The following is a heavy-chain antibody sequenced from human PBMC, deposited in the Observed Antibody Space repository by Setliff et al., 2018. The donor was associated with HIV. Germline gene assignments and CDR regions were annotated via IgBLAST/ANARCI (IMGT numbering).Heavy chain of an antibody. Sequence: PSETLSLTCAVSGYSISSGYYWGWIRQPPGKGLEWIGSIYHSGSTYYNPSLKSRVTISVDTSKNQFSLKLSSVTAADTAVYYCARGGYGYTSDYFDYWGQGILVTVSS. J-gene: IGHJ4*02. CDR2: IYHSGST. CDR1: GYSISSGYY. V-gene: IGHV4-38-2*01. D-gene: IGHD5-18*01. CDR3: ARGGYGYTSDYFDY.